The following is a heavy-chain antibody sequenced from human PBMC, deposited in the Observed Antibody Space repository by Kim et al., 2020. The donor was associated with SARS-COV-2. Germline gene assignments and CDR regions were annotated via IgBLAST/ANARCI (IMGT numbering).Heavy chain of an antibody. CDR2: IIPILGTA. CDR3: ASGWGCRGSSCYFGVTLIYGMDV. CDR1: GGIFTSYA. J-gene: IGHJ6*02. V-gene: IGHV1-69*13. D-gene: IGHD2-15*01. Sequence: SVKVSCKASGGIFTSYAISWVRQAPGQGLEWMGGIIPILGTANYTQKFQGRVTITADESTSTAYMELSSLQSEDTAVYYCASGWGCRGSSCYFGVTLIYGMDVWGQGTTVIVSS.